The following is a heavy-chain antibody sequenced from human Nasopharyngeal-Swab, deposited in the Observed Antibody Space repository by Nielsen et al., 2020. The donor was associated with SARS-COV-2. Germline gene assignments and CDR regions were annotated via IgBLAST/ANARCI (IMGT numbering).Heavy chain of an antibody. V-gene: IGHV3-23*01. D-gene: IGHD5-24*01. CDR2: IGFRADDT. J-gene: IGHJ5*02. CDR3: VRDLPYNEVP. Sequence: VRQAPGKGLEWVSTIGFRADDTHYVDSVEGRLTVSRDDSKSTLFLQMNRLRGEDTAVYYCVRDLPYNEVPWGQGTLVTVSS.